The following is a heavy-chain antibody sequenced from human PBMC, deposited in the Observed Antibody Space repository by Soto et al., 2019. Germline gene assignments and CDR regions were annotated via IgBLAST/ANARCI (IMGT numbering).Heavy chain of an antibody. Sequence: QVQLVQSGAEVKKPGASVKVSCKASGYTFTSYDINWVRQATGQGLEWMGRMNPNSGDTGFARKFQGILTMTRNTSISTAYMELSSLRSEDTAIYYCARDDGGYAYIGYWGQGSLVTVSS. CDR1: GYTFTSYD. J-gene: IGHJ4*02. V-gene: IGHV1-8*01. CDR3: ARDDGGYAYIGY. CDR2: MNPNSGDT. D-gene: IGHD3-22*01.